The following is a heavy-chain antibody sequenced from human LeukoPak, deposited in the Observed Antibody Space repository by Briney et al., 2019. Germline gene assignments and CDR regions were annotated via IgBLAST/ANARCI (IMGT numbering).Heavy chain of an antibody. CDR3: ARGRFTMVRGVIKNWFDP. J-gene: IGHJ5*02. V-gene: IGHV4-34*01. CDR2: INHSGST. Sequence: SETLSLTCAVYGGSFSGYYWSWIRQPPGKGLEWIGEINHSGSTNYNPSLESRVTISVDTSKNQFSLKLSSVTAADTAVYYCARGRFTMVRGVIKNWFDPWGQGTLVTVSS. CDR1: GGSFSGYY. D-gene: IGHD3-10*01.